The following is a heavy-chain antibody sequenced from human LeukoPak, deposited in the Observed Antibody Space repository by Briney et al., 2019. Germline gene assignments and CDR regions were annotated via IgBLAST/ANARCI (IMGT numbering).Heavy chain of an antibody. Sequence: GGSLRLSCAASGFTFSSYAMSWVRQAPGKGLEWVSAISGSGGGTYYADSVKGRFTISRDNSKNTLYLQMNSLRAEDTAVYYCAKVLNPLLRYYFDYWGQGTLVTVSS. CDR2: ISGSGGGT. J-gene: IGHJ4*02. CDR3: AKVLNPLLRYYFDY. D-gene: IGHD2-2*02. CDR1: GFTFSSYA. V-gene: IGHV3-23*01.